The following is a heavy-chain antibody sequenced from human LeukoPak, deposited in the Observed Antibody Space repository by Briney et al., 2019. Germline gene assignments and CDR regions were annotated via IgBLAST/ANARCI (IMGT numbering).Heavy chain of an antibody. D-gene: IGHD3-3*01. J-gene: IGHJ5*02. Sequence: SETLSLTCTVSGGSISSSSYYWGWIRQPPGKGLEWIGSIYYSGSTYYNPSLKSRVTISVDTSKNQFSLKLSSVTAADTAVYYCARHLKKAFGVVIPRPNWFDPWGQGTLVTVS. CDR3: ARHLKKAFGVVIPRPNWFDP. CDR2: IYYSGST. CDR1: GGSISSSSYY. V-gene: IGHV4-39*01.